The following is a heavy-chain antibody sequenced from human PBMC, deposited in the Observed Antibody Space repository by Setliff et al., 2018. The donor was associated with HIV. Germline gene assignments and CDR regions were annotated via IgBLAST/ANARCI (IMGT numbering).Heavy chain of an antibody. Sequence: ASVKVSSKASRYTFSNYDVNWVRQATGQGLEWMAWMNPISDHRGYAQKFQGRLTMTKDTSTSTVYMELSSLKSDDTAVYYCASGCLIGGSGPCRNFEFWGQGTLVTVSS. CDR3: ASGCLIGGSGPCRNFEF. D-gene: IGHD3-9*01. V-gene: IGHV1-8*02. CDR2: MNPISDHR. CDR1: RYTFSNYD. J-gene: IGHJ4*02.